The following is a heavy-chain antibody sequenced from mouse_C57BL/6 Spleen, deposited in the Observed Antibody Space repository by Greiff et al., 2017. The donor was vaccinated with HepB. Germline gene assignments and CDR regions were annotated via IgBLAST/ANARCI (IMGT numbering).Heavy chain of an antibody. D-gene: IGHD1-1*01. CDR3: ARSDYLGFAY. V-gene: IGHV1-26*01. CDR1: GYTFTDYY. CDR2: INPNNGGT. Sequence: EVQLQQSGPELVKPGASVKISCKASGYTFTDYYMNWVKQSHGKSLEWIGDINPNNGGTSYNQKFKGKATLTVDKSSSTAYMELRSLTSEDSAVYYCARSDYLGFAYWGQGTLVTVSA. J-gene: IGHJ3*01.